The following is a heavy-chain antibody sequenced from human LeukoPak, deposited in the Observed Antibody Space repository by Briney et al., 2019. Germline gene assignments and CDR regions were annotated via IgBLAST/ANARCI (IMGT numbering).Heavy chain of an antibody. J-gene: IGHJ4*02. CDR3: ARGIGLERRYFQFDY. Sequence: GGSLRLSCVASGFIFSSYEMNWVRQAPGKALEWVSYIDFGGRIINYADHVKGRFTISRDNAKNSVYLQMNSLRAEDTAVYYCARGIGLERRYFQFDYWGQGILVTVSS. CDR2: IDFGGRII. D-gene: IGHD1-1*01. CDR1: GFIFSSYE. V-gene: IGHV3-48*03.